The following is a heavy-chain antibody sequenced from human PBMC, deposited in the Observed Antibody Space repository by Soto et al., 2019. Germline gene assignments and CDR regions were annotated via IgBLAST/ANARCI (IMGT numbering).Heavy chain of an antibody. V-gene: IGHV1-58*01. D-gene: IGHD2-2*01. J-gene: IGHJ3*02. Sequence: SVKVSCKASVFTFTTSAVQWVRQARGQRLEWIGWIVVGSGNTNYAQKFQERVTITRDMSTSTAYMELSSLRSEDTAVYYCAAVPRHCSSTSCYDMAFDTWGQGTMVTVSS. CDR1: VFTFTTSA. CDR2: IVVGSGNT. CDR3: AAVPRHCSSTSCYDMAFDT.